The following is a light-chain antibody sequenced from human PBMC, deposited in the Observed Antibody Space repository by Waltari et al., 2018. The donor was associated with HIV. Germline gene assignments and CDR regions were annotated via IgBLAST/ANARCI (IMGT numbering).Light chain of an antibody. J-gene: IGKJ4*01. CDR2: DAS. CDR1: QSIDIY. Sequence: ETVLTQSPATLSLSPGERATLSCRASQSIDIYLPWYQQRPGQAPRLLIYDASNMATGIPPRFSGSGSGTDFTLTISSLEPEDFAVYYCQQRKHWPPLTFGGGTKVEI. CDR3: QQRKHWPPLT. V-gene: IGKV3-11*01.